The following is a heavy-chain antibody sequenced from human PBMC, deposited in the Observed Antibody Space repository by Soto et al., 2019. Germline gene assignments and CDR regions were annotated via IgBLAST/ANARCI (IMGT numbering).Heavy chain of an antibody. Sequence: QVQLVQSGAKVKKPGSSVKVSCKASGGTFNSFAISWVRQAPGQGLEWMGGIIPFFGTANYAQKFQGRVTITADESTRTAYMELSSLRSEDTAMYYCASRYYYDTGGYYYDEGVYWGQGTLVTVSS. D-gene: IGHD3-22*01. CDR1: GGTFNSFA. CDR2: IIPFFGTA. V-gene: IGHV1-69*12. J-gene: IGHJ4*02. CDR3: ASRYYYDTGGYYYDEGVY.